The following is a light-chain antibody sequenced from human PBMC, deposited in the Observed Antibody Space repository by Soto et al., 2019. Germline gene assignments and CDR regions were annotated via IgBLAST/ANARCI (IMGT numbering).Light chain of an antibody. Sequence: EIGLTQSPATLSLSPGERATLSCGASQSVSNYLAWYQLKPGQAPRLLIYDASNRATGIPARFSGSGSGTDFTLTLSSLEPEDFAVYYCQQRINWPFTFGQGTRLEIK. V-gene: IGKV3-11*01. CDR2: DAS. J-gene: IGKJ5*01. CDR1: QSVSNY. CDR3: QQRINWPFT.